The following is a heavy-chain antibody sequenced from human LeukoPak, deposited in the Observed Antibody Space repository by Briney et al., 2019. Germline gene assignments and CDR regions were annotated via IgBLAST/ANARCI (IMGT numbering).Heavy chain of an antibody. CDR3: ARGYCSGGNCYYFDY. CDR1: GDSISSYY. V-gene: IGHV4-4*07. Sequence: PSETLPLTCTVSGDSISSYYWSWIRQPAGKGLEWIGRIYTSGSTNYNPSLKSRVTMSVDTSKNQFSLKLSSVTAADTAVYYCARGYCSGGNCYYFDYWGQGTLVTVSS. D-gene: IGHD2-15*01. J-gene: IGHJ4*02. CDR2: IYTSGST.